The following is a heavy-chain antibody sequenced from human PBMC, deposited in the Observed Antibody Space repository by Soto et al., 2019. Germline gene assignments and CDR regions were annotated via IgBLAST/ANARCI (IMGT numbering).Heavy chain of an antibody. Sequence: QVQLVESGGGLVKPGGSLRLSCAASGFTFSDYYMSWVRQAPGKGLEWLAYLSSGGSYADHADSVKGRFTISRDNAKNSLDLHMNSLRVEDTAVYFCARDGEYGGDSYDYYGMDVWGQGTTVTVSS. J-gene: IGHJ6*02. CDR3: ARDGEYGGDSYDYYGMDV. CDR1: GFTFSDYY. D-gene: IGHD2-21*02. CDR2: LSSGGSYA. V-gene: IGHV3-11*06.